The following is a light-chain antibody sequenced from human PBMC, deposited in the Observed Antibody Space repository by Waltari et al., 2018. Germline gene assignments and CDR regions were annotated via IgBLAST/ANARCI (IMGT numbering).Light chain of an antibody. CDR3: AAWDDSLSGFYV. V-gene: IGLV1-47*01. Sequence: QSVLTQPPSASGTPGQRVTISCSGSSSNIGSNYVYWYQQLPGTAPKLPIYRNNQRPSGVPERFSGSKSGTSASRAISGLRSEDEADYYCAAWDDSLSGFYVFGTGTKVTVL. CDR1: SSNIGSNY. J-gene: IGLJ1*01. CDR2: RNN.